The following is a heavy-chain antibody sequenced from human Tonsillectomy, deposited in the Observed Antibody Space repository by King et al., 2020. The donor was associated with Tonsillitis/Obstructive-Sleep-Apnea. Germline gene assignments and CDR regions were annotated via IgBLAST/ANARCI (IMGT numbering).Heavy chain of an antibody. Sequence: TLKESGPTLVKPTQTLTLTCTFSGFSLSTSGVGVGWIRQPPGKALEWLALIYWDDDKRYSPSLKSRLTITKDTSKNQVVLTMTNMHPVDTATYFCAHSPLTGSSDDAFDIWGQGTMVTVSS. CDR3: AHSPLTGSSDDAFDI. CDR2: IYWDDDK. V-gene: IGHV2-5*02. CDR1: GFSLSTSGVG. J-gene: IGHJ3*02. D-gene: IGHD7-27*01.